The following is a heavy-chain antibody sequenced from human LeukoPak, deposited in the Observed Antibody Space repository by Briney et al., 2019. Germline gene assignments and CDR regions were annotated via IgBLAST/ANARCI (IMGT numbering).Heavy chain of an antibody. CDR1: GGSFSGYY. Sequence: SETLSLTCAVYGGSFSGYYWGWIRQPPGKGLEWIGYIYYSGSTNYNPSLKSRVTISVDTSKNQFSLKLTSVTAADTAVYYCARGVNSGYFDYCGQGTLVTVSS. CDR3: ARGVNSGYFDY. CDR2: IYYSGST. J-gene: IGHJ4*02. V-gene: IGHV4-59*01. D-gene: IGHD1-26*01.